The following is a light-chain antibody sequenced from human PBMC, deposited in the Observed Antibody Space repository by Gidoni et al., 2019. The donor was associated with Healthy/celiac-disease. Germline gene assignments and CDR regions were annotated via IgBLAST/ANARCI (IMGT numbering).Light chain of an antibody. CDR3: QQYGSSLP. J-gene: IGKJ1*01. Sequence: EIVLTQSPGTLSLSPGERATLSCRACQSVSSSYLAWYQQKPGQAPRLLIYGASSRATGIPDRFSGSGSGTDFTLTISRLDPEDFAVYYCQQYGSSLPFGQGTKVEIK. CDR1: QSVSSSY. V-gene: IGKV3-20*01. CDR2: GAS.